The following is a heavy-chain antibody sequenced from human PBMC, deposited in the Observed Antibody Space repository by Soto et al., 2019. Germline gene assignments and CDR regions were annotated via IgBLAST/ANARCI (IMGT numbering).Heavy chain of an antibody. D-gene: IGHD3-10*01. CDR3: AKDGEGNYFAY. J-gene: IGHJ4*02. V-gene: IGHV3-9*01. CDR2: ISWNSGNI. Sequence: GGSLRLSCAASGFTCDDYAMHWVLQAPGKGLEWVSRISWNSGNIDYADSVKGRFTISRDNSKNSLYLQMDSLRADDTALYYCAKDGEGNYFAYGGQGTLVTVSS. CDR1: GFTCDDYA.